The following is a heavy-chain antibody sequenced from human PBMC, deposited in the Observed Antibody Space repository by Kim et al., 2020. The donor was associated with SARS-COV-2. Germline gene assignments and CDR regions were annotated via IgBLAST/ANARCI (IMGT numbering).Heavy chain of an antibody. J-gene: IGHJ2*01. V-gene: IGHV4-31*02. CDR3: ARDYTTVTTLGFDL. D-gene: IGHD4-17*01. Sequence: NPSLKGRVTISVDTSKNQFSLKLSSVTAADTAVYYCARDYTTVTTLGFDLWGRGTLVTVSS.